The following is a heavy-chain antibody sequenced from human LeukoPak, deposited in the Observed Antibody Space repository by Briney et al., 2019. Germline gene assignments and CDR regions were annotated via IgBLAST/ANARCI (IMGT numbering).Heavy chain of an antibody. CDR2: INPNSGGT. CDR1: GYTFIGYY. Sequence: ASVKVSCKASGYTFIGYYMHWVRQAPGQGLEWMGWINPNSGGTNYAQKFQGRVTMTRDTSISTAYMELSRLRSDDTAVYYCARDLAGYYDSSGSNWFDPWGQGTLVTVSS. D-gene: IGHD3-22*01. CDR3: ARDLAGYYDSSGSNWFDP. V-gene: IGHV1-2*02. J-gene: IGHJ5*02.